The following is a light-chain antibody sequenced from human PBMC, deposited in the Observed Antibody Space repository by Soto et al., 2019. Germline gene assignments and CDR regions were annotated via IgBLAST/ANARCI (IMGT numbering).Light chain of an antibody. CDR2: GAS. CDR3: QQYGSSVT. V-gene: IGKV3-20*01. Sequence: EIVLTQSPGSLSLSPGERATLSCRASQSVYNNYIAWYQHSPGQAPRVLIYGASTRATGTPDRFSGSGSGTDFTLTSTRLEPEDSALYYCQQYGSSVTFGGGNKVE. J-gene: IGKJ4*01. CDR1: QSVYNNY.